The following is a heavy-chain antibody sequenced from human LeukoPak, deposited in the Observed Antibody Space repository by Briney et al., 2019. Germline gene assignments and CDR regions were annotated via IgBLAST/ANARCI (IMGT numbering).Heavy chain of an antibody. D-gene: IGHD3-22*01. Sequence: GGSLRLSCAASRFTFNKYGMHWVRQAPGKGLEWVAFIRYDGSNKYYADSVKGRFTISRDNSKNTLYLQMNSLRAEDTAVYYCAKVGSDSSGLDYWGQGTLVTVSS. CDR2: IRYDGSNK. CDR3: AKVGSDSSGLDY. V-gene: IGHV3-30*02. CDR1: RFTFNKYG. J-gene: IGHJ4*02.